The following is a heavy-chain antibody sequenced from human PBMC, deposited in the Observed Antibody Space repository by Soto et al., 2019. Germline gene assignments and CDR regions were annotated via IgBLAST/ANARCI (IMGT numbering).Heavy chain of an antibody. CDR3: AALEWFDGAAYYPLDY. CDR1: GFTFTRHD. D-gene: IGHD3-3*01. V-gene: IGHV3-30*03. CDR2: ISYDGKVK. Sequence: PGGSLRLSCAGSGFTFTRHDMHWVRQPPGKGLEWVALISYDGKVKYYAESVKGRFTISRDNSKNTLDLQMNSLTAEDTAVYYCAALEWFDGAAYYPLDYCGQATLVTVSS. J-gene: IGHJ4*02.